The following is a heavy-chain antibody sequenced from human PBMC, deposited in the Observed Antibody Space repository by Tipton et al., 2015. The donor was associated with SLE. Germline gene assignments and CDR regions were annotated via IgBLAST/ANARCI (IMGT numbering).Heavy chain of an antibody. J-gene: IGHJ4*02. CDR3: ARGAAAGTGGFDY. CDR1: GGSFSGYY. D-gene: IGHD6-13*01. CDR2: INHSGST. Sequence: TLSLTCAVYGGSFSGYYWSWIRQPPGKGLEWIGEINHSGSTNYNPSLKGRVTISVDTSKNQFSLKLSSVTAADTAVYYCARGAAAGTGGFDYWGQGTLVTVSS. V-gene: IGHV4-34*01.